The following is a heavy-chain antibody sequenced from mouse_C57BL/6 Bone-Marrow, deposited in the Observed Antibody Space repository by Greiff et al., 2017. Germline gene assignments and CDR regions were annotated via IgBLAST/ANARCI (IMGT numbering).Heavy chain of an antibody. D-gene: IGHD4-1*01. V-gene: IGHV1-22*01. CDR2: INPNNGGT. J-gene: IGHJ4*01. CDR1: GYTFPDYN. Sequence: EVQLQQSGPELVKPGASVKMSCKASGYTFPDYNMHWVKQSHGKSLEWIGYINPNNGGTSYNQKFKGKATLTVNKSSSTAYMELRSLTSEDSAVYYCARPKLGRYAMDYWGQGTSVTVSS. CDR3: ARPKLGRYAMDY.